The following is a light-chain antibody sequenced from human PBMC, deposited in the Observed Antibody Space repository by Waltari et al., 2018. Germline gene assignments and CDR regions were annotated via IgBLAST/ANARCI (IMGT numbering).Light chain of an antibody. CDR1: QRILYSSNNKNY. Sequence: DIVMTQFPDPLAVSLGERASINCKSSQRILYSSNNKNYLAWYQQKPGQSPMLLIYGASTREAGVPDRFSGSGSGTDFTLTISSLQAEDVAVYYCQQYYGTPPTFGRGTKVEIK. V-gene: IGKV4-1*01. J-gene: IGKJ1*01. CDR2: GAS. CDR3: QQYYGTPPT.